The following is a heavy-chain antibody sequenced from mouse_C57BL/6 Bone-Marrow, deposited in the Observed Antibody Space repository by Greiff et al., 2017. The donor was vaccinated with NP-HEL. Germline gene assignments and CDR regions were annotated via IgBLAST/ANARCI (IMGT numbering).Heavy chain of an antibody. J-gene: IGHJ3*01. CDR2: IYPGSGNT. V-gene: IGHV1-66*01. CDR1: GYSFTSYY. Sequence: VKLQESGPELVKPGASVKISCKASGYSFTSYYIHWVKQRPGQGLEWIGWIYPGSGNTKYNEKFKGKATLTADTSSSTAYMQLSSLTSEDSAVYYCARYYYGSSPWFAYWGQGTLVTVSA. D-gene: IGHD1-1*01. CDR3: ARYYYGSSPWFAY.